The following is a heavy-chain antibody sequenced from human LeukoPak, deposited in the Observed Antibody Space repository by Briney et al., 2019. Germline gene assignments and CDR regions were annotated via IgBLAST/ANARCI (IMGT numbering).Heavy chain of an antibody. CDR3: ARDLAPGITMVRGSLSSYPRGD. CDR2: ISYDGSNK. V-gene: IGHV3-30*04. D-gene: IGHD3-10*01. CDR1: GFTFSSNA. Sequence: GGPLRLSCAASGFTFSSNAMHWVRQAPGEGLEWVAVISYDGSNKYYADSVKGRFTISRDNSKNTLYLQMNSLRAEDTAVYYCARDLAPGITMVRGSLSSYPRGDWGQGTLVTVSS. J-gene: IGHJ4*02.